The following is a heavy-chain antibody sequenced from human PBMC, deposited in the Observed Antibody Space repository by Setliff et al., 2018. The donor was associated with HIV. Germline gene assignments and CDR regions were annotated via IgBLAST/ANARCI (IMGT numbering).Heavy chain of an antibody. V-gene: IGHV3-53*01. CDR1: GFTVGTNY. CDR2: MNSDGGT. J-gene: IGHJ5*02. Sequence: QSGGSLRLSCAASGFTVGTNYMTWVRQAPGKGLEWVSVMNSDGGTYYGDSVKGRFTISRDNSINILYLHMNSLIAEDTAVYYCAKGVKWLAPWGRGTLVTVSS. CDR3: AKGVKWLAP. D-gene: IGHD2-21*01.